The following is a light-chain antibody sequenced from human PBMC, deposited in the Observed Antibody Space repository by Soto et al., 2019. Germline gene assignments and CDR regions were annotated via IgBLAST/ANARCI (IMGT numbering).Light chain of an antibody. CDR1: SSDVGSYNL. CDR3: CSYAGSSTWV. CDR2: EGS. J-gene: IGLJ3*02. V-gene: IGLV2-23*01. Sequence: QSALTQPASVSGSPGQSITISCTGTSSDVGSYNLVSWYQQHPGKAPKLMIYEGSKRPSGVSNRFSGSKSGNTASLTISGLQAEDDADYYCCSYAGSSTWVFGGGTKRTVL.